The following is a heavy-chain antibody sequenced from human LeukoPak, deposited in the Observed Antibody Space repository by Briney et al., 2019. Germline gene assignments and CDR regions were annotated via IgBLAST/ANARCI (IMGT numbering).Heavy chain of an antibody. CDR3: ARSTGYSTGCYDY. CDR2: IYFSGST. V-gene: IGHV4-39*01. D-gene: IGHD6-19*01. CDR1: GGSTRSGSYS. Sequence: SETLSLTCTVSGGSTRSGSYSWGWIRQPPGKGLEWIGTIYFSGSTYYNPSLKSRITMSVDTSKNQFSLKLTSVTAAATAVYYCARSTGYSTGCYDYWGQGALVTVSS. J-gene: IGHJ4*02.